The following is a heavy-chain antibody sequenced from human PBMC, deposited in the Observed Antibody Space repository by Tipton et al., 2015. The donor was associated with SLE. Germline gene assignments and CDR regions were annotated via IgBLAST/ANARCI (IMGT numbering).Heavy chain of an antibody. CDR1: GAYVTQNNYF. D-gene: IGHD6-19*01. CDR3: ARLAHYYNDLDV. V-gene: IGHV4-39*01. J-gene: IGHJ6*02. Sequence: TLSLTCTVSGAYVTQNNYFWGWIRQPPGKGLEWIGSVFYSGTNYYNPSLRSRVTISLDTSKNQFSLSLTSLTAADTAVFYCARLAHYYNDLDVWGRGTTVIVSS. CDR2: VFYSGTN.